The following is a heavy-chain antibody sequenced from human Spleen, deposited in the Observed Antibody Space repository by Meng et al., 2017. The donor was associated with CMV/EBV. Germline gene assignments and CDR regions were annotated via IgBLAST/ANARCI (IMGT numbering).Heavy chain of an antibody. V-gene: IGHV3-21*01. CDR2: ISSSSSYI. J-gene: IGHJ4*02. CDR1: GFTFSSYS. Sequence: ETLSLTCAASGFTFSSYSMNWVRQAPEKGLEWVSSISSSSSYIYYADSVKGRFTISRDNSKNTLYLQMNSLRTEDTAVYYCAREDYGQGSGPFDYWGQGTLVTVSS. D-gene: IGHD3-16*01. CDR3: AREDYGQGSGPFDY.